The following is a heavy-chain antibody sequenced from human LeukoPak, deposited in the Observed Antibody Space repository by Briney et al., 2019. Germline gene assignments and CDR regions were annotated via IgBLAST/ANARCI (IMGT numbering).Heavy chain of an antibody. CDR2: IYHSGST. CDR1: GGSISSYY. J-gene: IGHJ4*02. V-gene: IGHV4-59*08. D-gene: IGHD6-13*01. Sequence: SETLSLTCTVSGGSISSYYWSWIRQPPGKGLEWIGYIYHSGSTNYNPSLKSRVTISVDTSKNQFSLKLSSVTAADTAVYYCARQEIAAAGSYFDYWGQGTLVTVSS. CDR3: ARQEIAAAGSYFDY.